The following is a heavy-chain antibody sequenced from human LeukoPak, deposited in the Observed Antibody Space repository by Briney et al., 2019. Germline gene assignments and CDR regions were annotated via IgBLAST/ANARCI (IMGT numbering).Heavy chain of an antibody. CDR1: GYTFTSYG. D-gene: IGHD5-18*01. Sequence: ASVKVSCKASGYTFTSYGISWVRQAPGQGLEWMGWISAYNGNTNYAQKLQGRVTMTTDTSTSTAYMELRSLRSDDTAVYYCARDRGTWIQPKHVDYWGQGTLVTVSS. CDR3: ARDRGTWIQPKHVDY. CDR2: ISAYNGNT. V-gene: IGHV1-18*01. J-gene: IGHJ4*02.